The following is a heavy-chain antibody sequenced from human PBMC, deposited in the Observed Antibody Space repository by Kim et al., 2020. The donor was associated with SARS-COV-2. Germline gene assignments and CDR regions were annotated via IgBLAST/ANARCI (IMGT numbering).Heavy chain of an antibody. D-gene: IGHD3-9*01. CDR2: INAGNGNT. CDR1: GYTFTSYA. Sequence: ASVKVSCKASGYTFTSYAMHWVRQAPGQRLEWMGWINAGNGNTKYSQKFQGRVTITRDTSASTAYMELSSLRSEDTAVYYCARGGYDILTGYYLNDYWGQGTLVTVSS. CDR3: ARGGYDILTGYYLNDY. V-gene: IGHV1-3*01. J-gene: IGHJ4*02.